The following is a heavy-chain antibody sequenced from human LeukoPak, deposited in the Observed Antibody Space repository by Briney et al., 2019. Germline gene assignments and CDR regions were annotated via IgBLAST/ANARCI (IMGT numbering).Heavy chain of an antibody. J-gene: IGHJ5*02. Sequence: GGSLRLSCAASGFTFSSHWMSWVRQAPGKGLEWVANIKGDGSEKYYVDSVKGRFTISRDNAKNSLYLQMNSLSAEDTAVYYCASTAGYSSGWYAWGQGTLVTVSS. D-gene: IGHD6-19*01. CDR3: ASTAGYSSGWYA. CDR1: GFTFSSHW. CDR2: IKGDGSEK. V-gene: IGHV3-7*01.